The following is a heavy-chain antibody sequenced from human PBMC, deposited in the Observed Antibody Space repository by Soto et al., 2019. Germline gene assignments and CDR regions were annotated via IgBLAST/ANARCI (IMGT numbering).Heavy chain of an antibody. CDR2: IDWEDDK. CDR1: GFSLGSSGMR. J-gene: IGHJ3*02. D-gene: IGHD4-4*01. V-gene: IGHV2-70*04. Sequence: ESGPTLVNPTQTLKLTCTLSGFSLGSSGMRVSLIRQPPGKALEWLARIDWEDDKFYSTSLKTRLTISKDTSKNQVVLIMTNMDPVDTATYYCAREQRETTVTTWAFDGFDIWGQGTMVTV. CDR3: AREQRETTVTTWAFDGFDI.